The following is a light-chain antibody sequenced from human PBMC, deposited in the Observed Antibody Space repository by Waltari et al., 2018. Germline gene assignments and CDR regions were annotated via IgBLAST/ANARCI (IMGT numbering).Light chain of an antibody. CDR1: SSDVGAYNY. CDR2: EVS. V-gene: IGLV2-14*01. J-gene: IGLJ1*01. Sequence: QSALTQPASVSGSPGQSITISCTGTSSDVGAYNYVSWYQQYPGKAPKLMIYEVSHRPSGVSNRFSGSKSGNTASLTISGLQAEDEADYYCSSFIGSDTHVFGTGTKVTVL. CDR3: SSFIGSDTHV.